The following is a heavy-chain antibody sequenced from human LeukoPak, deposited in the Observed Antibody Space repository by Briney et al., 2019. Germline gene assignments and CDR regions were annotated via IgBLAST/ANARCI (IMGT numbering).Heavy chain of an antibody. CDR2: IYHSGST. D-gene: IGHD6-6*01. Sequence: SETLSLTCNVSGGSISSRSYYWSWLRQPPRKGLEWIATIYHSGSTYYNASLKSRVTISVDTSMSHFSLKLSSVTAADTAMYYCAREKYSPGAVDYWGQGSLVTVSS. CDR1: GGSISSRSYY. CDR3: AREKYSPGAVDY. V-gene: IGHV4-39*02. J-gene: IGHJ4*02.